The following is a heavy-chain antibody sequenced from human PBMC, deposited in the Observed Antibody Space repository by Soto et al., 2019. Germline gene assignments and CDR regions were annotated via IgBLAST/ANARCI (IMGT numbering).Heavy chain of an antibody. V-gene: IGHV1-18*01. CDR1: GYTFSNYG. D-gene: IGHD2-2*01. J-gene: IGHJ5*02. CDR3: ARVVPGAEAWFGP. Sequence: QVQLVQSGGEVKRPGASVKVSCKTSGYTFSNYGITWVRQAPGQPLEWLGWISLYSDGTNYAQKFQGRVSVTTDTSTTTAYMELRSLRSDDTAVYYCARVVPGAEAWFGPWGQGTLVTLSS. CDR2: ISLYSDGT.